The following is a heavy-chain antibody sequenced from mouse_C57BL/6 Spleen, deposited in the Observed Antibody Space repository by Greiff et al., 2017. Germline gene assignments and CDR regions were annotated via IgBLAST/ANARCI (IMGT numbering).Heavy chain of an antibody. Sequence: EVQVVESGGGLVQPGGSMKLSCVASGFTFSNYWMNWVRQSPEKGLEWVAQIRLKSDNYATHYAESVKGRFTISRDDSKSSVYLQMNNLRAEDTGIYYCTGIYDGYPYWYFDVWGTGTTVTVSS. J-gene: IGHJ1*03. CDR3: TGIYDGYPYWYFDV. V-gene: IGHV6-3*01. D-gene: IGHD2-3*01. CDR2: IRLKSDNYAT. CDR1: GFTFSNYW.